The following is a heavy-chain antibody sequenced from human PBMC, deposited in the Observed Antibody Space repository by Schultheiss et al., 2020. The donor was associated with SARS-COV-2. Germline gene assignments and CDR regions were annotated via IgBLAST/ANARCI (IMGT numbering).Heavy chain of an antibody. V-gene: IGHV3-48*03. J-gene: IGHJ6*02. CDR2: ISGSGSNI. CDR1: GGSLSGYD. D-gene: IGHD3-10*01. Sequence: LSLTCAVYGGSLSGYDWNWIRQSPGKGLEWVSYISGSGSNIYYADSVKGRFTISRDNAKNSLYLQMNSLRAEDTAVYYCARAFGLWFGLGIWGQGTTVTVSS. CDR3: ARAFGLWFGLGI.